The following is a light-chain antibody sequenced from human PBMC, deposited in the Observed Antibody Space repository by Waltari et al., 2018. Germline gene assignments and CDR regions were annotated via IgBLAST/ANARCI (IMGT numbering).Light chain of an antibody. CDR1: ASDVGYFNL. V-gene: IGLV2-8*01. CDR3: GSYTVTNNLYV. Sequence: LTTPPPASGAPGKSATFSCTGTASDVGYFNLVPWYQQRPGKAPKLLLFELNKRPSGLSSRCSGSKSANAASLTISGLQSEDEGDYYCGSYTVTNNLYVFGTGTKVTVL. J-gene: IGLJ1*01. CDR2: ELN.